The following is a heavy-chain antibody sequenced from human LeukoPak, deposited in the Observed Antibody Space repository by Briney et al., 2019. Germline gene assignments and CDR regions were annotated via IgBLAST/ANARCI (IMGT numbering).Heavy chain of an antibody. CDR2: FNSDTGNT. V-gene: IGHV1-3*01. J-gene: IGHJ4*02. D-gene: IGHD6-19*01. Sequence: ASVKVSCKASGYTLTNYAIHWVRQAPGQRLEWMGWFNSDTGNTEYSQKFQGRVSISRDTSANTAYMELNRLRPEDTAVFYCVRGGPNKSGWTLDYWGQGTLVTVSS. CDR3: VRGGPNKSGWTLDY. CDR1: GYTLTNYA.